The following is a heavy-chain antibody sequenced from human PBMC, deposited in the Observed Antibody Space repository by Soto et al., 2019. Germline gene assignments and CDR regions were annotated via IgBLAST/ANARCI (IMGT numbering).Heavy chain of an antibody. D-gene: IGHD2-2*01. CDR2: ISYDGSNK. CDR1: GFTFSSYG. CDR3: GKSGGYCSITSCHDY. J-gene: IGHJ4*02. V-gene: IGHV3-30*18. Sequence: PGGSLRLSCAASGFTFSSYGMHWVRQAPGKGLEWVAVISYDGSNKYYADSVKGRFTISRDNSKNTLYLQMNSLRAEDTVVYYCGKSGGYCSITSCHDYRGEGTLVTVST.